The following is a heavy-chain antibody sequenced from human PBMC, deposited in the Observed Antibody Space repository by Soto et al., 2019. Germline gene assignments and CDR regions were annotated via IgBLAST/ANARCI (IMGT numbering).Heavy chain of an antibody. CDR2: VHYSGST. J-gene: IGHJ4*02. V-gene: IGHV4-39*01. D-gene: IGHD2-2*01. CDR3: ARRQLLGRDYFDY. CDR1: GGSISSTRYY. Sequence: SETLSLTCTVSGGSISSTRYYWGWIRQAPGKGLEWIASVHYSGSTYYNPSLKSRVTISVDTSKNQFSLKLSSVTAADTAVYYCARRQLLGRDYFDYWGQGTLVTVSS.